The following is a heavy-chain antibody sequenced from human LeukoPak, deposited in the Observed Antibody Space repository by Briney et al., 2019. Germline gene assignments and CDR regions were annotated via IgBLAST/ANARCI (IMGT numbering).Heavy chain of an antibody. D-gene: IGHD6-19*01. J-gene: IGHJ5*02. Sequence: GGSLRPSCAASGFTFSSYAMHWVRQAPGKGLEWVAFIRYDGSNKYYADSVKGRFTISRDNTKNTLYLQMNSLRGEDTAVYYCAKDYSSGWYESWFDPWGQGTLVAVSS. CDR1: GFTFSSYA. V-gene: IGHV3-30*02. CDR2: IRYDGSNK. CDR3: AKDYSSGWYESWFDP.